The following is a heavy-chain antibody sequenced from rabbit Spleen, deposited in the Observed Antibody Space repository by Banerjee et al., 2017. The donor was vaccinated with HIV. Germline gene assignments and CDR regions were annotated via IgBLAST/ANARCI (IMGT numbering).Heavy chain of an antibody. J-gene: IGHJ4*01. Sequence: QEQLEESGGGLVKPEGSLTLTCTASGFSFSSSYWICWVRQAPGKGLEWIACIYNGDDSTYYASWAKGRFIMSRTSSTTVTLQMTSLTAADTATYFCARDLVAVIGWNFNLWGQGTLVTVS. V-gene: IGHV1S45*01. CDR3: ARDLVAVIGWNFNL. CDR1: GFSFSSSYW. D-gene: IGHD1-1*01. CDR2: IYNGDDST.